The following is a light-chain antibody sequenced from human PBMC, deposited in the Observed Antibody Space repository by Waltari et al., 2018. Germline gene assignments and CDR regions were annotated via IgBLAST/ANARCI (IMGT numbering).Light chain of an antibody. J-gene: IGKJ1*01. CDR3: QKYDRLPAT. V-gene: IGKV3-20*01. Sequence: SCRASQSIGKYLVWYQQKPGQAPRLLMYAASTRATGIPDRFSGSGSGTDFSLTSSRLEPEDFAVYYCQKYDRLPATFGQGTKVEIK. CDR1: QSIGKY. CDR2: AAS.